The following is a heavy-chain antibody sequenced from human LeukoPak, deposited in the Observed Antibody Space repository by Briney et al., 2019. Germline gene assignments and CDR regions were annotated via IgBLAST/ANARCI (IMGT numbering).Heavy chain of an antibody. CDR3: ARVSLAYCGGDCYRYNWFDP. D-gene: IGHD2-21*01. V-gene: IGHV1-46*01. J-gene: IGHJ5*02. CDR2: INPSGGST. Sequence: GASVKVSCKASGYTFTSYYMHWVRQAPGQGLEWMGIINPSGGSTSYAQKFQGRVTMTTDTSTGTVYMELSSLRSEDTAMYYCARVSLAYCGGDCYRYNWFDPWGQGTLVTVSS. CDR1: GYTFTSYY.